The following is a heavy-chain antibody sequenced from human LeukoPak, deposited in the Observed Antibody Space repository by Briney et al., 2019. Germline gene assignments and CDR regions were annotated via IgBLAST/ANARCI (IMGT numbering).Heavy chain of an antibody. CDR3: ARGLYYYDSSGYYAPIDY. D-gene: IGHD3-22*01. J-gene: IGHJ4*02. Sequence: KSSETLSLTCTVSGGSISSSSYYWGWIRQPPGKGLEWIGSIYYSGSAYYNPSLKSRVTISVDTSKNQFSLKLSSVTAADTAVYYCARGLYYYDSSGYYAPIDYWGQGTLVTVSS. CDR1: GGSISSSSYY. V-gene: IGHV4-39*07. CDR2: IYYSGSA.